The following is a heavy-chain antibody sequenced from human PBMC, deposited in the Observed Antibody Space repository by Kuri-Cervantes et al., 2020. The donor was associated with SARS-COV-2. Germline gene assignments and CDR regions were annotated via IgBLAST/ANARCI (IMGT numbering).Heavy chain of an antibody. Sequence: ASVKVSCKASGYTFTSYDINWVRQATGQGLEWMGWMNPNSGNTGYAQKFQGRVTMTRNTSISTAYMELSSLRSEDTAVYYCARLRLGELSLSDDYYYYGMDVWGQGTTVTVSS. CDR3: ARLRLGELSLSDDYYYYGMDV. CDR2: MNPNSGNT. D-gene: IGHD3-16*02. J-gene: IGHJ6*02. V-gene: IGHV1-8*01. CDR1: GYTFTSYD.